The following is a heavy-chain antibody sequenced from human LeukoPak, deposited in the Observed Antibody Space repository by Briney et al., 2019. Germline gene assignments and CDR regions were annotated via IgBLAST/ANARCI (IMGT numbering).Heavy chain of an antibody. J-gene: IGHJ4*02. CDR1: GGSFSGYY. Sequence: SETLSLTCAVYGGSFSGYYWSWIRQPPGKGLEWIGEINHSGSTNYNPSLTSRVTISVDTSKNQFSLNLSSVTAADTAVYYCARAGYSSGWTYFDYWGQGTLVTVSS. CDR2: INHSGST. CDR3: ARAGYSSGWTYFDY. D-gene: IGHD6-19*01. V-gene: IGHV4-34*01.